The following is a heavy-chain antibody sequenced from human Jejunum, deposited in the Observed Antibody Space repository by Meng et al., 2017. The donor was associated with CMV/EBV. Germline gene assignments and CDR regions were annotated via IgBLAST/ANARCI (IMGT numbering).Heavy chain of an antibody. CDR1: GGSISSSNYS. D-gene: IGHD3-22*01. Sequence: SGGSISSSNYSWGWIRQPPGKGLEWIGSIYYSGNTYYNPSLNTRVTISVDTSKNQFSLKLSSVTAADTAVYYCARRYYYDSRRDFDYWGQGTLVTVSS. V-gene: IGHV4-39*01. J-gene: IGHJ4*02. CDR2: IYYSGNT. CDR3: ARRYYYDSRRDFDY.